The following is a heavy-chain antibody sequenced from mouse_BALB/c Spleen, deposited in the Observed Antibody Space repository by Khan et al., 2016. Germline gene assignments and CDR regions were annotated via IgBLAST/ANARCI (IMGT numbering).Heavy chain of an antibody. Sequence: EVQLQESGPGLVKPSQSLSLTCTVTGYSITSDYAWNWIRQFPGNKLEWMGYISYSGSTSYNPSLKSRISITRDTSKNQFFLQLNSVTTEDTATYYWAITLLRLYYFDYWGQGTTLTVSS. V-gene: IGHV3-2*02. CDR3: AITLLRLYYFDY. CDR1: GYSITSDYA. J-gene: IGHJ2*01. D-gene: IGHD1-2*01. CDR2: ISYSGST.